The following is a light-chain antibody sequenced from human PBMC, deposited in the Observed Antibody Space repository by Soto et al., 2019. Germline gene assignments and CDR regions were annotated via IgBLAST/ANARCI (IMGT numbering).Light chain of an antibody. CDR2: EVT. Sequence: QSALTQPASVSGSPGQSITISCTGTSSDVGAYNYVSWYRQHPGKAPKLMIYEVTNRPSGVSNRFSGSKSGSTASLTISGLQAEDEADYYCSSYTSSSTLVFGGGTKVTFL. J-gene: IGLJ3*02. CDR3: SSYTSSSTLV. V-gene: IGLV2-14*01. CDR1: SSDVGAYNY.